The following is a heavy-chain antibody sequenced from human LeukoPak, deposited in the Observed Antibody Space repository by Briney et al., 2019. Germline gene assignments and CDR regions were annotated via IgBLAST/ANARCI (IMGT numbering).Heavy chain of an antibody. CDR1: GYTFTSHY. CDR2: INPSGGRT. CDR3: ARGGLYCSSTSCPSSEY. V-gene: IGHV1-46*01. Sequence: GASVKVSCKASGYTFTSHYMHWVRQAPGQGLEWMGGINPSGGRTSYAQKFQGRVTMTRDPSTSTVYMELSSLRSEDTAVYYCARGGLYCSSTSCPSSEYWGQGTLVTVSS. J-gene: IGHJ4*02. D-gene: IGHD2-2*01.